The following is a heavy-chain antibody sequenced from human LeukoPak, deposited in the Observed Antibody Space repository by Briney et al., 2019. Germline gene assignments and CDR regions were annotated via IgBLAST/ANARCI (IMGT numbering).Heavy chain of an antibody. D-gene: IGHD6-6*01. CDR1: GGSISSGDYY. V-gene: IGHV4-30-4*02. J-gene: IGHJ4*02. Sequence: SETLSLTCSVSGGSISSGDYYWSWIRQPPGKGLEWIGYIYYSGSTYYNPSLKSRVTISVDTSKNQFSLKLSSVTAADTAVYYCARGGAARPADYWGQGTLVTVSS. CDR3: ARGGAARPADY. CDR2: IYYSGST.